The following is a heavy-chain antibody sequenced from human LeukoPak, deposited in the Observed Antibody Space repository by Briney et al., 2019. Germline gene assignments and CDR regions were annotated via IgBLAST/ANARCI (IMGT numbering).Heavy chain of an antibody. Sequence: SETLSLTCSVSRASLSSYNWTWSRQPAGKGPEWSGRIHTSGNTNYNPSLRSRVNMSADTSKNQFSLKLNSVTAADTAVYYCARVTDPRYNWFDPWGQGTLVTVSS. CDR2: IHTSGNT. V-gene: IGHV4-4*07. CDR1: RASLSSYN. J-gene: IGHJ5*02. CDR3: ARVTDPRYNWFDP. D-gene: IGHD2-21*02.